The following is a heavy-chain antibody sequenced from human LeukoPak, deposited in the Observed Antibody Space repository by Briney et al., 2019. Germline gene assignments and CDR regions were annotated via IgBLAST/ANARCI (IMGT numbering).Heavy chain of an antibody. CDR3: AGRGTYCSSTSCPSIDY. Sequence: GGSLRLSCAASGFTFSDYAMSWVRQAPGKGLEWVSGVSGSGSSSYYVDSVKGRFTISRDNSKNTLYLQMNSLRAEDAAVYYCAGRGTYCSSTSCPSIDYWGQGTLVTVSS. J-gene: IGHJ4*02. D-gene: IGHD2-2*01. CDR2: VSGSGSSS. CDR1: GFTFSDYA. V-gene: IGHV3-23*01.